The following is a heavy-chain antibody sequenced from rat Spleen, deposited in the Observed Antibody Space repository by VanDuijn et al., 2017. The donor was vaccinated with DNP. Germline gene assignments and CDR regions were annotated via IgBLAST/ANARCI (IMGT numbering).Heavy chain of an antibody. CDR1: GFSLTSYY. Sequence: QVQLKETGPGLVQPTQTLSITCTVSGFSLTSYYMRWVRQTPGKGLEWMGIIRSGGSTEYNSEFKSRLSISRDTSKNQVLLKMNRLKTEDTGVYYCARGGYGSYYAMDAWGQGTSVTVSS. J-gene: IGHJ4*01. CDR2: IRSGGST. V-gene: IGHV2-65*01. CDR3: ARGGYGSYYAMDA. D-gene: IGHD1-3*01.